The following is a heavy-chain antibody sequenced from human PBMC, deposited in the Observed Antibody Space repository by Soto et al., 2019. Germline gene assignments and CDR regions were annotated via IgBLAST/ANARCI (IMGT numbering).Heavy chain of an antibody. CDR1: GGSISSGGSY. D-gene: IGHD2-2*01. V-gene: IGHV4-30-4*01. CDR2: IYYSGNT. Sequence: SETLSLTCTVSGGSISSGGSYWGWIRQPPGKGLEWIGYIYYSGNTYFNPSLKSRVTLSVDTSKNQFSLNLSSVTAADTAVYYCVRYCSTTKCPFDYWGQGTMVTVS. CDR3: VRYCSTTKCPFDY. J-gene: IGHJ4*02.